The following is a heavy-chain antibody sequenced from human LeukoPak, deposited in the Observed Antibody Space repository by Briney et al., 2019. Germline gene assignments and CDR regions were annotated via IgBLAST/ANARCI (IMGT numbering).Heavy chain of an antibody. CDR3: ARERSSWTYYYYGMDV. Sequence: PGGSLRLSCAASGFTFSQFGMHWVRQAPGKGLEWVAVIWYDGSNKYYADSVKGRFTISRDNSKNTLYLQMNSLRAEDTAVYYCARERSSWTYYYYGMDVWGQGTTVTVSS. D-gene: IGHD6-13*01. J-gene: IGHJ6*02. CDR2: IWYDGSNK. CDR1: GFTFSQFG. V-gene: IGHV3-33*01.